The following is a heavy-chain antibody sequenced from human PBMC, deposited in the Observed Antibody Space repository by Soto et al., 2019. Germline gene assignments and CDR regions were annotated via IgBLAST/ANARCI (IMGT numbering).Heavy chain of an antibody. CDR3: ARGPLVREGATAYYYGMDV. CDR1: GDSVSSNSAA. V-gene: IGHV6-1*01. D-gene: IGHD1-26*01. Sequence: SQTLSLTCAISGDSVSSNSAALNWIRQSPSRGLEWLGRTYYRSKWYNDYAVSVKSRITINPDTSKNQFSLQLNSVTPEDTAVYYCARGPLVREGATAYYYGMDVWGQGTTVTVSS. J-gene: IGHJ6*02. CDR2: TYYRSKWYN.